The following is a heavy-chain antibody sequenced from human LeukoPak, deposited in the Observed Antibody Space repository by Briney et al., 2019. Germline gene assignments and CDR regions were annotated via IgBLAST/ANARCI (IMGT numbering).Heavy chain of an antibody. D-gene: IGHD5-18*01. Sequence: SQTLSLTCTVSGGSISSGSYYWSWIRQPAGKGLEWIWRIYTSGSTNYNPSLKSRVTISVDTSKNQFSLKLSSVTAADTAVYYCARDALGYSYGRDYYYYGMDVWGQGTTVTVSS. V-gene: IGHV4-61*02. CDR1: GGSISSGSYY. CDR3: ARDALGYSYGRDYYYYGMDV. J-gene: IGHJ6*02. CDR2: IYTSGST.